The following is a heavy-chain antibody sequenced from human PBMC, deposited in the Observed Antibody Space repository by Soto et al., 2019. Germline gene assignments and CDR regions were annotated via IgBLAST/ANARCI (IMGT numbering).Heavy chain of an antibody. V-gene: IGHV3-30-3*01. D-gene: IGHD3-22*01. CDR2: ISYDGSNK. CDR1: GFTFSSYA. Sequence: VGSLRLSCAASGFTFSSYAMHWVRQAPGKGLEWVAVISYDGSNKYYADSVKGRFTISRDNSKNTLYLQMNSLRAEDTAVYYCARDDYYDSSGIRFDIWGQGTMVTVSS. CDR3: ARDDYYDSSGIRFDI. J-gene: IGHJ3*02.